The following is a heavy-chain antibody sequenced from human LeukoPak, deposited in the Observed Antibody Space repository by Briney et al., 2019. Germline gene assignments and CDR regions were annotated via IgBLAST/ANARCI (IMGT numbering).Heavy chain of an antibody. CDR1: GFSISAYW. V-gene: IGHV3-7*01. Sequence: GGSLRLSCAASGFSISAYWITWVRQAPGKGLEGVANINQYGSEKYSVDSVKGRFTISRDNAKNSLYLQMDSLRAEDTAVYYCARDLVVVGSYFYYGMDVWGQGTTVTVSS. CDR3: ARDLVVVGSYFYYGMDV. J-gene: IGHJ6*02. CDR2: INQYGSEK. D-gene: IGHD2-21*01.